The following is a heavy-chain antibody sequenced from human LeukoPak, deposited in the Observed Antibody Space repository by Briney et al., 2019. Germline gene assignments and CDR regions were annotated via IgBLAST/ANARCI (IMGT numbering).Heavy chain of an antibody. V-gene: IGHV4-59*08. CDR2: ISHSGTT. CDR3: ARWDDSAWGFGN. D-gene: IGHD6-19*01. Sequence: SETLPLTCIVSGGSISSYSWNWIRQSPGKGLEWVGYISHSGTTSYNSSLKSRVTIPVDTSKNQLSLKLTSVTAADTAVYYCARWDDSAWGFGNWGPGTLVTVSS. CDR1: GGSISSYS. J-gene: IGHJ4*02.